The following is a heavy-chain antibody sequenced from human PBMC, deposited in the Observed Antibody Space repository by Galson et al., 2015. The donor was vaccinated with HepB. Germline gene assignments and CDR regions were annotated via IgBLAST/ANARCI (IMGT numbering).Heavy chain of an antibody. D-gene: IGHD6-19*01. Sequence: SLRLSCAASGFTFHDYAISWVRQAPGKGLEWVSGISWNGVRTGYADSLGGRFTISRDNAKNSLYLQMNSRRAEDTALYYCVRGPRWLVGGFGDYWGQGTLVTVSS. J-gene: IGHJ4*02. CDR1: GFTFHDYA. CDR2: ISWNGVRT. CDR3: VRGPRWLVGGFGDY. V-gene: IGHV3-20*04.